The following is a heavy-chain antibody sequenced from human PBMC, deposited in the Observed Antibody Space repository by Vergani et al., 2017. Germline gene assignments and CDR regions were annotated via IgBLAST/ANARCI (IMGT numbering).Heavy chain of an antibody. CDR1: GYTFTSYY. CDR2: IVVGSGNT. V-gene: IGHV1-58*02. J-gene: IGHJ4*02. D-gene: IGHD6-13*01. CDR3: AAVSDGGIAAACNY. Sequence: QLVQSGAEVKKPGASVKVSCKASGYTFTSYYMHWVRQARGQRLEWIGWIVVGSGNTNYAQKFQERVTITRDMSTSTAYMELSSLRSEDTAVYYCAAVSDGGIAAACNYWGQGTLVTVSS.